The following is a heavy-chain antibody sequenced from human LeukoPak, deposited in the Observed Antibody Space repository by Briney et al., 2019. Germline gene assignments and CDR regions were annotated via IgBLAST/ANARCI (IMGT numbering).Heavy chain of an antibody. J-gene: IGHJ5*02. Sequence: SETLSLTCTVSGGSISSSYWGWIRHPPGKGLEWIGYFYYSGSTKYNPSLQSRVTISVDTSKNQFSPRLYSVTAADTAVYYCARGMTTGPDPWGQGTLVTVSS. D-gene: IGHD4-17*01. CDR2: FYYSGST. V-gene: IGHV4-59*08. CDR3: ARGMTTGPDP. CDR1: GGSISSSY.